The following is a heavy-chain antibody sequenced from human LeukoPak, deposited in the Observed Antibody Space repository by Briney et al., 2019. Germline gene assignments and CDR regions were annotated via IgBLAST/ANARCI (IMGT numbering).Heavy chain of an antibody. V-gene: IGHV1-18*04. CDR1: GYTFTGYY. J-gene: IGHJ6*03. CDR2: ISAYNGNT. D-gene: IGHD1-14*01. CDR3: ARDLTLGPYYYYMDV. Sequence: GASVKVSCKASGYTFTGYYMHWVRQAPGQGLEWMGWISAYNGNTNYAQKLQGRVTMTTDTSTSTAYMELRSLRSDDTAVYYCARDLTLGPYYYYMDVWGKGTTVTVSS.